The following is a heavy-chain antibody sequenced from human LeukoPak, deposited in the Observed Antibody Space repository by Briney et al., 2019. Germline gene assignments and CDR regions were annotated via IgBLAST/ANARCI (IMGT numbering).Heavy chain of an antibody. CDR1: GGSFSGYY. Sequence: SETLSLTCAVYGGSFSGYYWSWIRQPPGKGLEWIGEINHSGSTNYNPSLKSRVTISVDTSKNQFSLKLSSVTAADTAVYYCARGLLTGYLTAYHYYYMDVWGKGTTVTVSS. D-gene: IGHD3-9*01. CDR3: ARGLLTGYLTAYHYYYMDV. CDR2: INHSGST. V-gene: IGHV4-34*01. J-gene: IGHJ6*03.